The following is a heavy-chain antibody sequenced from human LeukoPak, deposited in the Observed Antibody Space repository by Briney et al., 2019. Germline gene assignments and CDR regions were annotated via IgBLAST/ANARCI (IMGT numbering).Heavy chain of an antibody. D-gene: IGHD1-26*01. CDR2: VNPDNGVT. CDR1: GYTFTGYY. V-gene: IGHV1-2*02. CDR3: ARYSVDYGPWFPEF. J-gene: IGHJ4*02. Sequence: ASVKVSCKTSGYTFTGYYVNWVRQAPGQGLEWMGWVNPDNGVTHFPQKFQGRVTMTRDTSISTAYMELNRLTSDDTAVYYCARYSVDYGPWFPEFWGQGTLVTVPS.